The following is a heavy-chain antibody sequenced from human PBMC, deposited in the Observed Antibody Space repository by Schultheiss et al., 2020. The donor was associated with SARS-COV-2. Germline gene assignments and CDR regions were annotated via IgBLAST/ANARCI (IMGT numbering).Heavy chain of an antibody. V-gene: IGHV3-48*03. Sequence: GGSLRLSCAASGFTFSSYEMNWVRQAPGKGLEWVSYISSSGSTIYYADSVKGRFTISRDNSKNTLYLQMNSLRAEDTAVYYCAKVRVAAAGTLGRVRTKSFDYWGQGTLVTVSS. CDR2: ISSSGSTI. CDR3: AKVRVAAAGTLGRVRTKSFDY. D-gene: IGHD6-13*01. J-gene: IGHJ4*02. CDR1: GFTFSSYE.